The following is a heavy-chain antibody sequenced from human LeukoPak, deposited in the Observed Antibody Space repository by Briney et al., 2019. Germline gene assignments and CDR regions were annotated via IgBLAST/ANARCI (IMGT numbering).Heavy chain of an antibody. CDR1: GFTFSSYG. CDR2: IMYDGTNK. V-gene: IGHV3-30*02. J-gene: IGHJ4*02. Sequence: GGSLRLSCAASGFTFSSYGMHWVRQAPGKGPEWVAFIMYDGTNKYYADSVKGRFTISRDNSKNTLYLQMNSLRAEDTALYYCAKDPAVAIHWGQGTLVTVSS. D-gene: IGHD6-19*01. CDR3: AKDPAVAIH.